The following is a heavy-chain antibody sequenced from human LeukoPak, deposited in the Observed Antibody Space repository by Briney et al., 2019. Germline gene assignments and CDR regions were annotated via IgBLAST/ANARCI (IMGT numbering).Heavy chain of an antibody. V-gene: IGHV4/OR15-8*02. CDR3: SRESGPFCPFGY. Sequence: SETLSLTCGVSGGSISGTNWWSWVRQPPGQGLEWIGEISLAGQTNYNPSLNGRVTMSLDKSSNQLSLHLTSVTAADTATHYCSRESGPFCPFGYWGQGTLVIVSS. CDR2: ISLAGQT. CDR1: GGSISGTNW. J-gene: IGHJ4*02. D-gene: IGHD1-26*01.